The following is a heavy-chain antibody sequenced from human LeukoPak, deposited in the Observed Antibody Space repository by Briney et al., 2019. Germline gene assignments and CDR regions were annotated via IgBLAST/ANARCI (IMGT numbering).Heavy chain of an antibody. Sequence: GGSLRLSCAASRFTFNSYAMSWVRQAPGKGLEWVSVIGGSNGITFYVGSVKGRFTISRDNAKKTLYLQMNSLRIEDTAVYYCVRDVPKQNFDFWGQGVLVTVSS. CDR3: VRDVPKQNFDF. CDR1: RFTFNSYA. J-gene: IGHJ4*02. D-gene: IGHD2/OR15-2a*01. CDR2: IGGSNGIT. V-gene: IGHV3-23*01.